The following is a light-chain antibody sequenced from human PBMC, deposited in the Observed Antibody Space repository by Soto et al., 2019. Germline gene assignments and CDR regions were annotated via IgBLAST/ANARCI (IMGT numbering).Light chain of an antibody. CDR2: DVS. CDR1: QSVSSY. J-gene: IGKJ4*01. CDR3: QQSSDWPLT. Sequence: IVLTQSPATLSLSPGERATLSCRASQSVSSYLAWYQQRPGQAPRLLIYDVSNGATGIPARYSGSGSGTDFTVTISSLEPEDFAVYYCQQSSDWPLTFGGETKVEIK. V-gene: IGKV3-11*01.